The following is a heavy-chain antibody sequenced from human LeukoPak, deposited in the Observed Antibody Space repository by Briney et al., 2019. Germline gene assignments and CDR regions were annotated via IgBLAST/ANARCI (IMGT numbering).Heavy chain of an antibody. CDR2: ISYDGSNK. CDR1: GFTFSSYG. CDR3: AKVVSRYCSSTSCPEDY. V-gene: IGHV3-30*18. Sequence: GRSLRLSCAASGFTFSSYGMHWVRQAPGKGLEWVAVISYDGSNKYYADSVKGRFTFSRDNSKNTLYLQMNSLRAEDTAVYYCAKVVSRYCSSTSCPEDYWGQGTLVTVSS. J-gene: IGHJ4*02. D-gene: IGHD2-2*01.